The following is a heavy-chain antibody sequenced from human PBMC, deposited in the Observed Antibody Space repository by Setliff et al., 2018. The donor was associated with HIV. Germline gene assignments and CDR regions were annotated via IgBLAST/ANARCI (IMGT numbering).Heavy chain of an antibody. CDR2: IYYSGAT. Sequence: SETLSLTCTVSGGSININNYYWGGIRQPPGKGLEWIGSIYYSGATYYKPSLKSRLTIAIDTSKNQFSLKLRSVTAADTAVYYCARCYYNFWSGYPLDYMDVWGKGTTVTVSS. J-gene: IGHJ6*03. V-gene: IGHV4-39*01. D-gene: IGHD3-3*01. CDR3: ARCYYNFWSGYPLDYMDV. CDR1: GGSININNYY.